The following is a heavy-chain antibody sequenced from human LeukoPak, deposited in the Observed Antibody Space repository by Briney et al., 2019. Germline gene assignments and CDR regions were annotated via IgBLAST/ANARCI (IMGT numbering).Heavy chain of an antibody. CDR1: GFTFSRFS. Sequence: GGSLRLSCAASGFTFSRFSMNWVRQAPGKGLEWVSYISSSSSNIYYADSVKGRFTISRDNAKNSLYLQMNSLRAEDTAVYYCARVRGVREPVDIWGQGTMVTVSS. CDR2: ISSSSSNI. D-gene: IGHD1-26*01. J-gene: IGHJ3*02. CDR3: ARVRGVREPVDI. V-gene: IGHV3-21*05.